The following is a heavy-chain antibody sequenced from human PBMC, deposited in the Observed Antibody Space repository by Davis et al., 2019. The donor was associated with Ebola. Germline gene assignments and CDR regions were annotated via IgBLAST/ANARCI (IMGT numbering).Heavy chain of an antibody. CDR3: ARDLIAVAPHYTGHSDY. D-gene: IGHD6-19*01. CDR2: IIPILGLA. V-gene: IGHV1-69*04. Sequence: SVKVSCKASGGTFSSYTISWVRQAPGQGLEWMGRIIPILGLANYAQKFQGRVTITADKSTSTAYMELSSLRSEDTAVYYCARDLIAVAPHYTGHSDYWGQGTLVTVSS. CDR1: GGTFSSYT. J-gene: IGHJ4*02.